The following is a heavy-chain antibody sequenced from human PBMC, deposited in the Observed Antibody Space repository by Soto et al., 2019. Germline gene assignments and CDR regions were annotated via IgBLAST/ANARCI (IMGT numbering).Heavy chain of an antibody. J-gene: IGHJ4*02. CDR2: INTYSGNT. Sequence: ASVKVSCKTSGYSFTNYGISWVRQAAGQGLEWMGWINTYSGNTYYAQNLQGRVTMNTDTSTSTAYMELGSLRSDDTAVYYCARDDYGDYVYWGQGTLVTVSS. D-gene: IGHD4-17*01. V-gene: IGHV1-18*01. CDR1: GYSFTNYG. CDR3: ARDDYGDYVY.